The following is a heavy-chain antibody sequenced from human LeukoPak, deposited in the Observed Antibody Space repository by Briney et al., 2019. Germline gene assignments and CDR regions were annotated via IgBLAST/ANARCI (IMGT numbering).Heavy chain of an antibody. D-gene: IGHD3-10*01. CDR3: ARGEYYFDY. CDR1: GFTVSSNY. J-gene: IGHJ4*02. Sequence: PGGSLRLSCAASGFTVSSNYMSWVRQAPGKGLEWVSIIYSGGSTYYADSVKGRFTISRDNSKNTLYLQMNSLGAEDTAVYYCARGEYYFDYWVREPWSPSPQ. V-gene: IGHV3-53*01. CDR2: IYSGGST.